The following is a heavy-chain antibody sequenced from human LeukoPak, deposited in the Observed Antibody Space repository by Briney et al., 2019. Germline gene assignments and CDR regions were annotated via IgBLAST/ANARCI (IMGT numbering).Heavy chain of an antibody. CDR1: GFTFSSYA. CDR3: AKDYYVSGSYRHFDY. D-gene: IGHD3-10*01. Sequence: PGGSLRLSCAASGFTFSSYAISWVRQAPGKGLEWVSAISGSGGSTYYADSVKGRFTISRDNSKNTLYVQMNSLRAEDTAVYYCAKDYYVSGSYRHFDYWGQGTLVTVSS. CDR2: ISGSGGST. J-gene: IGHJ4*02. V-gene: IGHV3-23*01.